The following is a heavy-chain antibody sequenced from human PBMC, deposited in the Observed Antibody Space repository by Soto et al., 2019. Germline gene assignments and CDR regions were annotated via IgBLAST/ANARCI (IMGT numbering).Heavy chain of an antibody. CDR1: GYTFTSYY. J-gene: IGHJ4*02. Sequence: ASVKVTCKASGYTFTSYYMHWVRQAPGQGLEWMGIINPSGGSTNYAQKLQGRVAMTRDTSTSTVYMELNSLRSEDTAVYYCARPPYPGCINAVCYPLDYWGQGTLVTVSS. V-gene: IGHV1-46*01. CDR2: INPSGGST. CDR3: ARPPYPGCINAVCYPLDY. D-gene: IGHD2-8*01.